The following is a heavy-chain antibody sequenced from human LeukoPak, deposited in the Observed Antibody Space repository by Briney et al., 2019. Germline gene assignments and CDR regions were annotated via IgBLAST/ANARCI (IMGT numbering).Heavy chain of an antibody. V-gene: IGHV3-20*04. Sequence: GGSQRLSCAVSGFRVSDYYMSRVRQAPGKGLEWVSGINWNGGSTGYADSVKGRFTISRDNAKNSLYLQMNSLRAEDTALYYCARVRGYYYYYYYYYMDVWGKGTTVTVSS. CDR1: GFRVSDYY. J-gene: IGHJ6*03. D-gene: IGHD3-22*01. CDR2: INWNGGST. CDR3: ARVRGYYYYYYYYYMDV.